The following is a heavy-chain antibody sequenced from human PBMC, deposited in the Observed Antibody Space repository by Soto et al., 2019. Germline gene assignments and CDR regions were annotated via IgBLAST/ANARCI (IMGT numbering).Heavy chain of an antibody. CDR2: IYWDGDK. CDR1: GFSLSTSGVG. V-gene: IGHV2-5*02. CDR3: AHRRSSSWFFDY. D-gene: IGHD6-13*01. J-gene: IGHJ4*02. Sequence: QITLKESGPTLVNPTQTLTLTCTSSGFSLSTSGVGVGWIRQPPGRALEWLALIYWDGDKRYRPSLESRLTITKDTSKNQVVLTMTNMDPVDTATYYGAHRRSSSWFFDYWGQGTLVTVSS.